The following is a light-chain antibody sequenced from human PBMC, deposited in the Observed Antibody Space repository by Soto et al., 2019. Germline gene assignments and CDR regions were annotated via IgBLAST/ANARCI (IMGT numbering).Light chain of an antibody. CDR2: AAS. V-gene: IGKV1-9*01. CDR1: QSIRTN. CDR3: QQVNYFPRT. Sequence: EIVLTQSPATLSVSAGETVTLSCRASQSIRTNVAWYQQRPGKAPKLLIYAASTLESGVPSRFSGSGSGTDFTLTISSLQPEDFATYYCQQVNYFPRTFGQGTKVDIK. J-gene: IGKJ1*01.